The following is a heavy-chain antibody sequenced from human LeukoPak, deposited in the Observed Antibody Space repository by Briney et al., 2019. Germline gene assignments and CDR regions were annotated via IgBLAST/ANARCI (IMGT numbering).Heavy chain of an antibody. Sequence: PGGSLRLSCAVSGFTISNYWMSWVRQASGKGLEWVANIKQDGSGEFYVDSVKGRFTISRDSAKNSLYLQMNSLRDEDTAVYYCARDLFDYWGQGTLVTVSS. CDR2: IKQDGSGE. V-gene: IGHV3-7*01. CDR1: GFTISNYW. CDR3: ARDLFDY. J-gene: IGHJ4*02.